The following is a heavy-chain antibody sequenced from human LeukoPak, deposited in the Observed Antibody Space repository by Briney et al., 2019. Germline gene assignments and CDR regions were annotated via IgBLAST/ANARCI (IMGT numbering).Heavy chain of an antibody. V-gene: IGHV5-51*01. CDR1: GYTFTTYW. J-gene: IGHJ6*03. CDR3: ARHRRVAAAGGSYYYMDV. Sequence: GESLKISCKASGYTFTTYWIGWVRQMPGKGLEWMGIIYPGDSDTRYSPSFQGQVTISADKSINTAYLQWRSLKASDTAMYYCARHRRVAAAGGSYYYMDVWGKGTTVTISS. CDR2: IYPGDSDT. D-gene: IGHD6-13*01.